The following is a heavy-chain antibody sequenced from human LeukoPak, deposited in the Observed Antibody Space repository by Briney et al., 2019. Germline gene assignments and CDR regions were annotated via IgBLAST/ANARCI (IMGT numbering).Heavy chain of an antibody. CDR3: AKPVLEFSGSYGAFDM. Sequence: SGGSLRLSCAASGFTFSSYAMSWVRQAPGKGLEWVSSITGSGGSTYHADTVRFTISRDNSKNTVYLQMYSLRAEATAVYYCAKPVLEFSGSYGAFDMWGQGTMVTVSS. D-gene: IGHD1-26*01. V-gene: IGHV3-23*01. CDR1: GFTFSSYA. J-gene: IGHJ3*02. CDR2: ITGSGGST.